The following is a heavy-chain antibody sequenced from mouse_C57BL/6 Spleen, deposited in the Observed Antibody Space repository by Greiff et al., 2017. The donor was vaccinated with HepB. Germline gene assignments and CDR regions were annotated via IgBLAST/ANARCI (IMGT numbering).Heavy chain of an antibody. V-gene: IGHV1-69*01. CDR3: ARGDGNHYYAMDY. D-gene: IGHD2-1*01. CDR1: GYTFTSYW. CDR2: IDPSDSYT. J-gene: IGHJ4*01. Sequence: QVQLQQSGAELVMPGASVKLSCKASGYTFTSYWMHWVKQRPGQGLEWIGEIDPSDSYTNYNQKFKGKSTLTVDKSSSTAYMQLSSLTSEDSAVYYCARGDGNHYYAMDYWGQGTSVTVSS.